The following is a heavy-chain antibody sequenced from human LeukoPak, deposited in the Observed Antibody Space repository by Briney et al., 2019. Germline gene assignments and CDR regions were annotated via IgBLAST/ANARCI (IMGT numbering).Heavy chain of an antibody. CDR1: GGTFSSYA. Sequence: ASVKVSCKASGGTFSSYAISWVRQAPGQGLEWMGRIIPILGIANYAQKFQGRVTITADKSTSTAYMELSSLRSEDTAVYYCARDHSVVGATELDYWGQGTLVTVSS. CDR3: ARDHSVVGATELDY. D-gene: IGHD1-26*01. CDR2: IIPILGIA. J-gene: IGHJ4*02. V-gene: IGHV1-69*04.